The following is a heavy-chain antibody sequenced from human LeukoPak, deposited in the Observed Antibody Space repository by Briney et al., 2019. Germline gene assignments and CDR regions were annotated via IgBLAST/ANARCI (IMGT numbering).Heavy chain of an antibody. J-gene: IGHJ5*02. CDR3: ARDSFLGGRVDWFDP. D-gene: IGHD2-15*01. V-gene: IGHV3-48*03. Sequence: RAGGSLRLSCAASGFTFSSYEMNWVRQAPGKGLEWVSYISSSGSTIYYADSVKGRFTISRDNAKNSLYLQMNSLRAEDTAVYYCARDSFLGGRVDWFDPWGQGTLVTVSS. CDR2: ISSSGSTI. CDR1: GFTFSSYE.